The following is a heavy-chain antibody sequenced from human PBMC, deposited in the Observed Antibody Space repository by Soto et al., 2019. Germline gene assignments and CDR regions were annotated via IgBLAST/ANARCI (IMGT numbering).Heavy chain of an antibody. Sequence: GGSLRLSCAASGFTFSSYAMHWVRQAPGKGLEWVAVISYDGSNKYYADSVKGRFTISRDNSKNTLYLQMNSLRAEDTAVYYCASRTYYDFWSGYYKGHSLFDYWGQGTLVTVSS. J-gene: IGHJ4*02. CDR3: ASRTYYDFWSGYYKGHSLFDY. CDR2: ISYDGSNK. D-gene: IGHD3-3*01. V-gene: IGHV3-30-3*01. CDR1: GFTFSSYA.